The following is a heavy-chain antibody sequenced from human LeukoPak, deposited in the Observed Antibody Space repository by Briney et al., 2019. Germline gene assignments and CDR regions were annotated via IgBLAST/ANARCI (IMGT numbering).Heavy chain of an antibody. CDR2: ISGSGGST. CDR1: GFTFSSYA. V-gene: IGHV3-23*01. D-gene: IGHD5-12*01. J-gene: IGHJ6*02. Sequence: SGGSLRLSCAASGFTFSSYAMSWVRHAPGKGLEWVSAISGSGGSTYYADSVKGWFTISRDNSKNTLYLQMNSLRAEDTAVYYCAKVLEWLRSDYYYGMDVWGQGTTVTVSS. CDR3: AKVLEWLRSDYYYGMDV.